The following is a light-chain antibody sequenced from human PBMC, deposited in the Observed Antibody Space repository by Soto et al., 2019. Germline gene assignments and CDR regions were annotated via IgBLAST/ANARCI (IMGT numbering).Light chain of an antibody. CDR2: EVT. Sequence: QSALTQPASVSGSPGQSITISCTGTSGDIGSYNRVSWYQQHPGKAPKLIIYEVTDRPSGVSNRFSGSKSGNTASLSISGLQAEEEAEYYCSSYTNINTRACVFGSRTKLTVL. CDR1: SGDIGSYNR. CDR3: SSYTNINTRACV. J-gene: IGLJ1*01. V-gene: IGLV2-14*01.